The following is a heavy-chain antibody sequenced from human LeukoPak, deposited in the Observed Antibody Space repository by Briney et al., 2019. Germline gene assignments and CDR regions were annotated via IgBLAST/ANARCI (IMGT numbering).Heavy chain of an antibody. Sequence: GRSLRLSCAASGFTFSSYAMHWVRQAPGEGLEWVAVISYDGSNKYYADSVKGRFTISRDNSKNTLYLQMNSLRAEDTAVYYCARDARYYFDYWGQGTLVTVSS. V-gene: IGHV3-30*04. CDR3: ARDARYYFDY. CDR2: ISYDGSNK. J-gene: IGHJ4*02. CDR1: GFTFSSYA.